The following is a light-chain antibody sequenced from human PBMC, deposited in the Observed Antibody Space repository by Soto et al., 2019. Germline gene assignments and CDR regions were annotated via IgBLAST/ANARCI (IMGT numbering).Light chain of an antibody. CDR1: SSDVGGYNS. CDR2: DVT. Sequence: LTQPASVSGSPGQSITISCTGTSSDVGGYNSVSWYRQDPGKAPKLMIYDVTNRPSGVSNRFSDSKSGNTASLTISGLQAEDEADYYCSSYTSSSTLFGTGTKVTVL. V-gene: IGLV2-14*01. J-gene: IGLJ1*01. CDR3: SSYTSSSTL.